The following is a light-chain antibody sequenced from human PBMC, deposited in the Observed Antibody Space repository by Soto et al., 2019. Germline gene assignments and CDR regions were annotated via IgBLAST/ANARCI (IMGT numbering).Light chain of an antibody. CDR1: QTISDN. J-gene: IGKJ1*01. Sequence: EIVLTQSPATLSVSPGERATLSCRTSQTISDNLAWYQQRPGQAPRLLIYGASTRATGVPARFSGGGSGTEFTLTISSLQSEDFAVYYCRQYNNWRTFGHGTKVDIK. CDR2: GAS. V-gene: IGKV3-15*01. CDR3: RQYNNWRT.